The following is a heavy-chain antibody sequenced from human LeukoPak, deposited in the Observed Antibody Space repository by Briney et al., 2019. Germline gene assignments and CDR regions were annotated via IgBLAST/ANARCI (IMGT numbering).Heavy chain of an antibody. Sequence: ASVKVSCKASGYTFTSYDINWVRQATGQGLEWMGWMNPNSGNTGYAQKFQGRVTMTRDTSISTAYMELSRLRSDDTAVYYCARSPGDYYDSSGYYSLDYWGQGTLVTVSS. J-gene: IGHJ4*02. D-gene: IGHD3-22*01. V-gene: IGHV1-8*01. CDR2: MNPNSGNT. CDR1: GYTFTSYD. CDR3: ARSPGDYYDSSGYYSLDY.